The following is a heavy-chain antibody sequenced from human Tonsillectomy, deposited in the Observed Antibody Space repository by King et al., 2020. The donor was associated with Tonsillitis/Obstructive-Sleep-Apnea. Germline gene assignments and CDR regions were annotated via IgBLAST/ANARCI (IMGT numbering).Heavy chain of an antibody. D-gene: IGHD7-27*01. CDR3: SGGVDRTGEGFDF. CDR1: GDSVSSNSAA. Sequence: QVQLQQSGPGLVKPSQTLSLPCAISGDSVSSNSAAWNWLRQSPSRGLEWLGRTYYRSKWYSDYAESVKSRITINADTSKNQLSLQLNSVTPEDTAVYYCSGGVDRTGEGFDFWGRGTLVTVSS. CDR2: TYYRSKWYS. J-gene: IGHJ4*02. V-gene: IGHV6-1*01.